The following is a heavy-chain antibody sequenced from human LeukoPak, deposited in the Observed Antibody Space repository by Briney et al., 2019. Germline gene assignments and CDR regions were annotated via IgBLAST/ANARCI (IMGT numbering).Heavy chain of an antibody. J-gene: IGHJ5*02. CDR1: DATLIGYY. D-gene: IGHD1-14*01. Sequence: SETLSLTCAVYDATLIGYYWSWIRQPPGKGLEWIGEIDHSGNTRYNPSLKGRVTVSIDTSKNQFYLKVNPVTAADTAVYYCNLVLYHSGRPGPWGQGTLVTVSS. CDR3: NLVLYHSGRPGP. CDR2: IDHSGNT. V-gene: IGHV4-34*08.